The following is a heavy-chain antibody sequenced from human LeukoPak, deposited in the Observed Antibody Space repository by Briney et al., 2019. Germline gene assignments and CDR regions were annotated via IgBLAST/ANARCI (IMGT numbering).Heavy chain of an antibody. CDR2: ISYDGNNK. J-gene: IGHJ6*03. CDR1: GFTFSSYG. Sequence: GGSLRLSCAASGFTFSSYGMHWVRQAPGKGLEWVAVISYDGNNKYYADSVKGRFTISRDNSKNTLYLQMNSLRAEDTAVYYCAKDAYSSGWYGSYYYYMDVWGKGTTVTVSS. V-gene: IGHV3-30*18. CDR3: AKDAYSSGWYGSYYYYMDV. D-gene: IGHD6-19*01.